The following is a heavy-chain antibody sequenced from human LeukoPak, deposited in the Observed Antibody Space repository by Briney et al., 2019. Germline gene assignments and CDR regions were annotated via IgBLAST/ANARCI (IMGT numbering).Heavy chain of an antibody. Sequence: PGGSLRLSCAASGFTFNNIGMHWVRQAPGKGLEFVSFIDFEGVDKYYADSVKGRFTISKDYSKAMLYLQMNSLRPEDTAIYYCAKDLHGGYSSDYWGQGTLVTVSS. CDR3: AKDLHGGYSSDY. V-gene: IGHV3-30*02. J-gene: IGHJ4*02. CDR1: GFTFNNIG. CDR2: IDFEGVDK. D-gene: IGHD4-23*01.